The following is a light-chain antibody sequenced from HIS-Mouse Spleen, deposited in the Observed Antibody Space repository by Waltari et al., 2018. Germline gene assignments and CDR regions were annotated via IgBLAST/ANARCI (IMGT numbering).Light chain of an antibody. Sequence: SYVLTQPPSVSVAPGKTARFTCGGNNIGSESAHWYQQKPGQAPVLLVCDDSDRPSGIPERFSGSNSGNTATLTISRVEAGDEADYYCQVWASSSDHVVFGGGTKLTVL. V-gene: IGLV3-21*03. CDR1: NIGSES. J-gene: IGLJ2*01. CDR2: DDS. CDR3: QVWASSSDHVV.